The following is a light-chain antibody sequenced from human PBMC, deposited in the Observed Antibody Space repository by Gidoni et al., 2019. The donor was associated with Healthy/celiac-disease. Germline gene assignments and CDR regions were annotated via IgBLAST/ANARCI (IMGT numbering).Light chain of an antibody. Sequence: DIVMTQSPDSLAVSLGERATINCKSSQSVLYSSNNKNYLAWYQQKPGQPPKLLVYWASNRESGVPDRFSGSGSGTDFTLTISSLQAEYVAVYYCQQYYSTLTFGGGTKVEIK. J-gene: IGKJ4*01. CDR1: QSVLYSSNNKNY. CDR2: WAS. V-gene: IGKV4-1*01. CDR3: QQYYSTLT.